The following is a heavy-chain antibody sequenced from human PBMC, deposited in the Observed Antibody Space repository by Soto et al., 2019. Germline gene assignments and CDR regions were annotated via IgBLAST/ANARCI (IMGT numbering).Heavy chain of an antibody. V-gene: IGHV4-30-4*01. CDR2: MYYSGTT. CDR1: GGSISSGDHF. D-gene: IGHD5-18*01. CDR3: ARGRGYGYGVDY. J-gene: IGHJ4*02. Sequence: QVQLQESGPGLVKPSQTLSLTCTVSGGSISSGDHFWSWIRQPPGKGLESIAYMYYSGTTYYNPSLKSRITTSVDTSNNPFSLKLTSVTAADTAVYYCARGRGYGYGVDYWGQGTLVTVSS.